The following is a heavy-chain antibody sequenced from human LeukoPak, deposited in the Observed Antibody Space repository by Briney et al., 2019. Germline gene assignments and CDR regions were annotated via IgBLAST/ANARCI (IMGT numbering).Heavy chain of an antibody. J-gene: IGHJ3*01. CDR1: GFTFSSYG. CDR3: AKAPQT. CDR2: ISYDGSNK. Sequence: GRSLRLSCAASGFTFSSYGMHWARQAPGKGLEWVAVISYDGSNKYYADSVKGRFTISRDNSKNTLYLQMNSLRAEDTAVYYCAKAPQTWGQGTMVTVSS. V-gene: IGHV3-30*18.